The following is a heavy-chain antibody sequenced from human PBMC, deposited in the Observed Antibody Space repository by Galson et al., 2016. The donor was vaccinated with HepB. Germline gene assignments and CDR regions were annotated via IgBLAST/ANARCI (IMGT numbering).Heavy chain of an antibody. D-gene: IGHD6-19*01. Sequence: SLRLSCAASGLIFSNHAMHWVRQAPGQGLEWVAVTSHDGSNEYYADSVKGRFAISRDNHKNALYLQMNSLTAGDTAVYYCAKGGPGIAVPADLWGQGILVTVSS. CDR2: TSHDGSNE. CDR3: AKGGPGIAVPADL. J-gene: IGHJ5*02. CDR1: GLIFSNHA. V-gene: IGHV3-30*18.